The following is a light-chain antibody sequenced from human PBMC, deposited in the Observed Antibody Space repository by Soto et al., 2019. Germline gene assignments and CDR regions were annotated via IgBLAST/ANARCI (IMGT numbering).Light chain of an antibody. CDR1: SSDIGGYNY. V-gene: IGLV2-14*01. J-gene: IGLJ2*01. CDR2: DII. Sequence: QSVLTQPASVSGSPGQSITISCTGTSSDIGGYNYVSWYQLHPGKVPKLIIDDIINRPSGVYNRFSGSKSGNTASLTISGLKAEDEADYYCSSYTSTSALGVVFGGGTQLTVL. CDR3: SSYTSTSALGVV.